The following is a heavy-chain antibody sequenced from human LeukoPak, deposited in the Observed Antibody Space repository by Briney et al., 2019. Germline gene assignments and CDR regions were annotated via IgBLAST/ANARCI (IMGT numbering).Heavy chain of an antibody. CDR1: GGSISSYY. Sequence: SETLSLTCTVSGGSISSYYWSWIRQPPGKGLEWIGYIYYSGSTNYNPSLKSRVTISVDTSKNQFSLKLSSVTAADTAVYYCASSSGSYSHLDYWGQGTLVTVSS. CDR3: ASSSGSYSHLDY. J-gene: IGHJ4*02. CDR2: IYYSGST. D-gene: IGHD1-26*01. V-gene: IGHV4-59*01.